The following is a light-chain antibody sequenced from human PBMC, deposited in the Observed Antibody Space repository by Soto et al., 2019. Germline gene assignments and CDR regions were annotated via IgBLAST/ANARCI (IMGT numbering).Light chain of an antibody. CDR2: KAS. CDR1: QSVSSW. Sequence: DIQMTQSPSTLSASVGDRVTITCRASQSVSSWLAWYQQKPGKVPKLLFYKASTLQSGVPSRFSGSGSGTEFTLTISSLQPDDFAAYYCQQYKSNPLTFGGGTKVEIK. CDR3: QQYKSNPLT. J-gene: IGKJ4*01. V-gene: IGKV1-5*03.